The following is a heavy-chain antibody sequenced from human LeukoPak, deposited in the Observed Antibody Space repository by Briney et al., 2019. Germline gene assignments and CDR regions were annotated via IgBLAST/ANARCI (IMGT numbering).Heavy chain of an antibody. Sequence: GGSLRLSCAASGFTFSSYAMSWVRQAPGKGLEWVSAISGSGGSTYYADSVKGRFTISRDNSKNTLYLQMNSLRAEDTAVYYCARVNLDWWELQGNCWGQGTLVTVSS. V-gene: IGHV3-23*01. J-gene: IGHJ4*02. CDR1: GFTFSSYA. CDR3: ARVNLDWWELQGNC. CDR2: ISGSGGST. D-gene: IGHD1-26*01.